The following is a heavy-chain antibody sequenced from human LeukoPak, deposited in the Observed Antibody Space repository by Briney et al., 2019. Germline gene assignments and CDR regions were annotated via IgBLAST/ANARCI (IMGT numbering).Heavy chain of an antibody. Sequence: GGSLRLSCAASGFTFSNYWMHWVRQAPGKGPVWVSGINGDGSSTSYADSVKGRFTTSRDNAKNTLYLQMDSLRPEDTAVCYCARVVYSSSWYFDYWGQGILVTVSS. V-gene: IGHV3-74*01. CDR1: GFTFSNYW. J-gene: IGHJ4*02. CDR2: INGDGSST. CDR3: ARVVYSSSWYFDY. D-gene: IGHD6-13*01.